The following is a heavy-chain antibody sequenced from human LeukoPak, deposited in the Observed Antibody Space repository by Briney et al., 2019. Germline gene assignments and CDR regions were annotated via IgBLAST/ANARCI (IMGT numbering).Heavy chain of an antibody. CDR2: IKQDGSEK. V-gene: IGHV3-7*01. D-gene: IGHD3-16*01. Sequence: GGSLRLSCAASGFTFSSYWMSWVRQAPGKGVEWVANIKQDGSEKYYVESVKGRFTISRDNAKNSLYLQMSSLRAEDTAVYYCARAPGGGYYYYYMDVWGKGTTVTVSS. J-gene: IGHJ6*03. CDR3: ARAPGGGYYYYYMDV. CDR1: GFTFSSYW.